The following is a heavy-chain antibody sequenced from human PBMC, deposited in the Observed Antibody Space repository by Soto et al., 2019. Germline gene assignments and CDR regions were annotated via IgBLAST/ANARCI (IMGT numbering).Heavy chain of an antibody. CDR1: GHTFTSYG. V-gene: IGHV1-18*01. J-gene: IGHJ6*02. CDR2: ISAYNGNT. D-gene: IGHD3-10*01. Sequence: SVKVSCKASGHTFTSYGISWVRQAPVQGLEWMGWISAYNGNTNYAQKLQGRVTMTTDTSTSTAYMELRSLRSDDTAVYYCARDSATMVRGVNGMDVWGQGTTVTVSS. CDR3: ARDSATMVRGVNGMDV.